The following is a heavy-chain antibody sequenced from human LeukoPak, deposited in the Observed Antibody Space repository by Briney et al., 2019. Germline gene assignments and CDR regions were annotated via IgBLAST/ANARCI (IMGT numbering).Heavy chain of an antibody. V-gene: IGHV3-23*01. CDR1: GFTFSSYA. J-gene: IGHJ4*02. D-gene: IGHD3-10*01. CDR2: ISGSGGST. CDR3: AKDPTYYYGSGSYFFDY. Sequence: PGGSLRLSCAASGFTFSSYAMTWVRQAPGKGLEWVSAISGSGGSTYYADSVKGRFTISRDNSKNTLYLQMNSLGAEDTAVYYCAKDPTYYYGSGSYFFDYWGQGTLVTVSS.